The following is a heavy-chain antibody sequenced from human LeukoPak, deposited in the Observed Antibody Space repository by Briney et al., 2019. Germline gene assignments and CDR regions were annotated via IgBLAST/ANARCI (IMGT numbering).Heavy chain of an antibody. CDR1: GFTFSSYD. Sequence: GGSLILSCAASGFTFSSYDVHWVRQATGKGLEWVSTIGTAGDTYYPGSVKGRFTISRENAKNSLYLQMNSLRAGDTAVYYCARGAYDSSGYYGMAFDYWGQGNMVTVSS. CDR3: ARGAYDSSGYYGMAFDY. D-gene: IGHD3-22*01. J-gene: IGHJ4*02. V-gene: IGHV3-13*04. CDR2: IGTAGDT.